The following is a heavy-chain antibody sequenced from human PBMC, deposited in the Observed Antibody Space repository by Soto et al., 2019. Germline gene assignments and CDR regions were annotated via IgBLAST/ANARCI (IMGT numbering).Heavy chain of an antibody. V-gene: IGHV1-8*01. CDR2: MNPNSGNT. J-gene: IGHJ4*02. CDR1: GYTFTSYD. D-gene: IGHD6-13*01. CDR3: ASGRGSSWYYFDY. Sequence: QVQLVQSEAEVKKPGASVKVSCKASGYTFTSYDINWVRQATGQGLEWMGWMNPNSGNTGYAQKFQGRVTMTRNTTISTAYMELSRLRSEDKAVYYCASGRGSSWYYFDYWGQGTLVTVSS.